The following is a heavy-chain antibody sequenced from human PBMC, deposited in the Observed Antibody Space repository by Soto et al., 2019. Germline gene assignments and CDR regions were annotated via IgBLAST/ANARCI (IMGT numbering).Heavy chain of an antibody. D-gene: IGHD3-16*02. CDR3: ARVNFSGSYRYALDY. Sequence: SETLSLTCTVSGGSISNYFCNWIRQPPGKGLEWIGSIYHSGSTYYNPSLKSRVTISVDTSKNQFSLKLSSVTAADTAVYYCARVNFSGSYRYALDYWGQGTLVTVSS. V-gene: IGHV4-38-2*02. CDR2: IYHSGST. CDR1: GGSISNYF. J-gene: IGHJ4*02.